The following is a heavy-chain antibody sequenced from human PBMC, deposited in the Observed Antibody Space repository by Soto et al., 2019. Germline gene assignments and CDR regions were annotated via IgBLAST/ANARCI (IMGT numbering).Heavy chain of an antibody. CDR3: ARETIFGVVIMWSWFDP. D-gene: IGHD3-3*01. J-gene: IGHJ5*02. V-gene: IGHV1-18*01. Sequence: ASVKVSCKASGYTFTSYGISWVRQAPGQGLEWMGWISAYNGNTNYAQKLQGRVTMTTDTSTSTAYMELRSLRSDDTAVYYCARETIFGVVIMWSWFDPWGQGTLVTVSS. CDR2: ISAYNGNT. CDR1: GYTFTSYG.